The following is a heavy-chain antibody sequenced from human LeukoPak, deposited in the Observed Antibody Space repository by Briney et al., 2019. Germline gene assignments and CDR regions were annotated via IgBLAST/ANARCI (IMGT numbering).Heavy chain of an antibody. CDR3: VRGRKLYSSGWYVEDDY. CDR1: GYTFIIYG. CDR2: ISAYNGNT. J-gene: IGHJ4*02. D-gene: IGHD6-19*01. Sequence: GASVTVSFTASGYTFIIYGISWVRQAPGQGLEWMGWISAYNGNTNYAQKFQGRVTMTTDTSTSTAYMELRSLKFDDTAVYYCVRGRKLYSSGWYVEDDYWGQGTLVTVSP. V-gene: IGHV1-18*01.